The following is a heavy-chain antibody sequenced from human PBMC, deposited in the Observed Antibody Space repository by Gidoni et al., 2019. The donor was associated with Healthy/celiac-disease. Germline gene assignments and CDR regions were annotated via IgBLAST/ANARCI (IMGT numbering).Heavy chain of an antibody. CDR1: GYTFTSYG. CDR3: ARAGVLITFGGVNPNYFDY. CDR2: ISAYNGNK. J-gene: IGHJ4*02. D-gene: IGHD3-16*01. Sequence: QVQLVQSGAEVKKPGASVKVSCQASGYTFTSYGISWVRQAPGQGLEWMGWISAYNGNKNYAQKLQGRVTMTTDTSTSTAYMELRSLRSDDTAVYYCARAGVLITFGGVNPNYFDYWGQGTLVTVSS. V-gene: IGHV1-18*01.